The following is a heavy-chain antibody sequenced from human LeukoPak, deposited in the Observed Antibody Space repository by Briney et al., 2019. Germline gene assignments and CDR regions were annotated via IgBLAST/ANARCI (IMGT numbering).Heavy chain of an antibody. CDR1: GGSISSDC. Sequence: PSETLSLTCTVSGGSISSDCWSWIRQPPGKGLEWIGYIYYSGSTNYNPSLKSRVTISVDTSKNQFSLKLSSVTAADTAAYYCARDRGYCSGGSCYRWFDPWGQGTLVTVSS. D-gene: IGHD2-15*01. J-gene: IGHJ5*02. V-gene: IGHV4-59*01. CDR3: ARDRGYCSGGSCYRWFDP. CDR2: IYYSGST.